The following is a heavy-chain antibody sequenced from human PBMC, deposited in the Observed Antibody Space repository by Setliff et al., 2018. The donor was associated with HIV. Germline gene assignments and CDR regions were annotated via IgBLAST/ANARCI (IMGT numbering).Heavy chain of an antibody. CDR2: MYYDGVTT. Sequence: GGSLRLSCAASGFNVEKSGMHWIRQAPGKGLEWVAVMYYDGVTTYYADSVKGRFTISRDGSKNMIFLQMNSLRVDDTAVYYCARGRVLEWLLNHWGQGTRVTVPQ. CDR1: GFNVEKSG. CDR3: ARGRVLEWLLNH. D-gene: IGHD3-3*01. J-gene: IGHJ4*02. V-gene: IGHV3-30*12.